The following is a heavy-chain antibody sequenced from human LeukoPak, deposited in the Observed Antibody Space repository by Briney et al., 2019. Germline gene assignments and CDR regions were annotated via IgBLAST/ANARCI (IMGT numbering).Heavy chain of an antibody. Sequence: GGSLRLSCAASGFTVSSNYMSWVRQAPGKGLEWVSVIYSGGSTYYADSVKGRFTISRDNSKNTLYLQVNSLRAEDTAVYYCASAPPPPPRRGGYYYGSLGYWGQGTLVTVSS. CDR3: ASAPPPPPRRGGYYYGSLGY. V-gene: IGHV3-66*01. J-gene: IGHJ4*02. CDR1: GFTVSSNY. CDR2: IYSGGST. D-gene: IGHD3-22*01.